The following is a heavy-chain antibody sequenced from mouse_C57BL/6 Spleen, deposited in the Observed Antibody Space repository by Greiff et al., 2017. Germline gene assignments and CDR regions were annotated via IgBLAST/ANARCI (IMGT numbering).Heavy chain of an antibody. CDR3: ARTVVAPNYFDY. Sequence: EVKLVESEGGLVQPGSSMKLSCTASGFTFSDYYMAWVRQVPEKGLEWVANINYDGSSTYYLDSLKSRFIISRDNAKNILYLQMSSLKSEDTATYYCARTVVAPNYFDYWGQGTTLTVSS. CDR2: INYDGSST. CDR1: GFTFSDYY. D-gene: IGHD1-1*01. J-gene: IGHJ2*01. V-gene: IGHV5-16*01.